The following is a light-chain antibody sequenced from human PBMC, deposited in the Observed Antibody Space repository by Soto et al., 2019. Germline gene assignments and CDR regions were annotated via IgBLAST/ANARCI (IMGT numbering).Light chain of an antibody. V-gene: IGLV1-40*01. J-gene: IGLJ3*02. CDR3: HSYDTTVTGEV. CDR1: SSNIGAGYD. Sequence: QSALTQPASVSGSPGQSITISCTGNSSNIGAGYDVHWYQQLPGTAPKLLIFGNRNRPSGVPDRFSGSKSGSSASLAITGLQAEDEADYYCHSYDTTVTGEVFGGGTKVTVL. CDR2: GNR.